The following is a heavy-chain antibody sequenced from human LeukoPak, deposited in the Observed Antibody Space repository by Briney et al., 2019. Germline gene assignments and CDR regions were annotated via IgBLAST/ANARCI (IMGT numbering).Heavy chain of an antibody. V-gene: IGHV3-23*01. Sequence: GGSLRLSCAASGFTFSSYAMSWVRQAPGKGLEWVSSLRGNGGSTEYVDSVRGRFVISRDNSRNTLYLQMNSLRAEDTAVYYCTVPQSGGNWFDPWGPGTQVTVSS. J-gene: IGHJ5*02. CDR1: GFTFSSYA. CDR2: LRGNGGST. CDR3: TVPQSGGNWFDP. D-gene: IGHD3-16*01.